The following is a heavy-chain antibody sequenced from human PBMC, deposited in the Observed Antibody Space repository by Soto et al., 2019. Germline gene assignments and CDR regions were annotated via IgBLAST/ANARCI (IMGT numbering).Heavy chain of an antibody. V-gene: IGHV1-3*01. CDR1: GYIFSPYT. CDR2: INAANGNT. J-gene: IGHJ4*02. D-gene: IGHD3-22*01. Sequence: QVHLVQSGAEVKKPGASVKVSCKASGYIFSPYTMHWVRQAPGQRLEWMGWINAANGNTKYSQNFQGRVTSSRDTSASTAYLELSSLRSEDTAVYYCARVSFETSGYADYWGQGTLVTVSS. CDR3: ARVSFETSGYADY.